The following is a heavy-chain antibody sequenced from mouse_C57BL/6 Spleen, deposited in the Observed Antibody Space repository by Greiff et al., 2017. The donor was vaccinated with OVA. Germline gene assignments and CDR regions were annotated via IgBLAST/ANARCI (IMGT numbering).Heavy chain of an antibody. Sequence: QVQLQQSGAELVRPGTSVKVSCKASGYAFTNYLIEWVKQRPGQGLEWIGVINPGSGGTNYNEKFKGKATLTADKSSSTAYMQLSSLTSEDSAVYFCARRWNYYGSSYGWYYFDYWGQGTTLTVSS. D-gene: IGHD1-1*01. J-gene: IGHJ2*01. CDR1: GYAFTNYL. V-gene: IGHV1-54*01. CDR2: INPGSGGT. CDR3: ARRWNYYGSSYGWYYFDY.